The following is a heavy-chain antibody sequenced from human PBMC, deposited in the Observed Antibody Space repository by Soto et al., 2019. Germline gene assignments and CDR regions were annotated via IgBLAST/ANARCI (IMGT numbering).Heavy chain of an antibody. D-gene: IGHD1-26*01. J-gene: IGHJ4*02. CDR1: GGSISSSFW. V-gene: IGHV4-4*02. CDR2: IYHIGIT. CDR3: ARDPRRYENSGN. Sequence: QVQLQESGPGLVRPSGTLSLTCAVSGGSISSSFWWTWVRQPPGKGLEWIGEIYHIGITHYNPSPXSXXTMSVDKSTNRFSLKLNSVTAADTAVYYCARDPRRYENSGNWGQGILVTVSS.